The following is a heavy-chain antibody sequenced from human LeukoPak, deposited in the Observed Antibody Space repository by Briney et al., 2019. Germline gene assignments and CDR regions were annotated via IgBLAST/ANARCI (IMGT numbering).Heavy chain of an antibody. J-gene: IGHJ5*02. V-gene: IGHV3-7*01. CDR3: ARCYGDYVGVWDFEFDP. CDR2: IKQDGSEK. CDR1: GFTFSSYW. Sequence: GGSLRLSCAASGFTFSSYWMSWVRQAPGKGLEWVANIKQDGSEKYYVDSVKGRFTISRDNAKNPLYLQMNSLRAEDTAVYYCARCYGDYVGVWDFEFDPSRQGTLVTVSS. D-gene: IGHD4-17*01.